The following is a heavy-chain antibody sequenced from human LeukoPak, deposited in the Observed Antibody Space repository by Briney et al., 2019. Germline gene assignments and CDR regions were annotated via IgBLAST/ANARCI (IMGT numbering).Heavy chain of an antibody. Sequence: GGSLRLSCAASGFTFSSYWMHWVRQAPGKGLVWVSRINTDGSSTSHADSVKGRFTISRDNAKNTLYLQMNSLRAEDTAVYYCARVGSGALNDAFDIWGQGTMVTVSS. D-gene: IGHD6-19*01. CDR3: ARVGSGALNDAFDI. V-gene: IGHV3-74*01. CDR2: INTDGSST. J-gene: IGHJ3*02. CDR1: GFTFSSYW.